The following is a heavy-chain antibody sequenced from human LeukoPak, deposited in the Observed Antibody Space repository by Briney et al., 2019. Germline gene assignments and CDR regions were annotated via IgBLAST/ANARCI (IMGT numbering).Heavy chain of an antibody. J-gene: IGHJ4*02. Sequence: ASVKVSCKASGYTFTGYYMHWVRQAPGQGLEWMGWINPNSGDTNYAQKFQGRVTMTRDTSISTAYMELSRLRSDDKAVYYCARARGSYSFDYWAQGTLVTVSS. CDR3: ARARGSYSFDY. CDR1: GYTFTGYY. V-gene: IGHV1-2*02. D-gene: IGHD1-26*01. CDR2: INPNSGDT.